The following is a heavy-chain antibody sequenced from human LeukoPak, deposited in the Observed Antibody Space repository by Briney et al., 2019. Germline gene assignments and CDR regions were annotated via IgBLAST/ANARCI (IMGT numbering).Heavy chain of an antibody. CDR2: INPSGGST. D-gene: IGHD4-17*01. Sequence: ASVKVSCKASGYTFTSHYMYWVRQAPGQGLEWMGVINPSGGSTTYAQKFQGRVTITRDTSASTAYMELSSLRSEDTAVYYCARDQNDYEFDYWGQGTLVTVSS. J-gene: IGHJ4*02. CDR3: ARDQNDYEFDY. CDR1: GYTFTSHY. V-gene: IGHV1-46*01.